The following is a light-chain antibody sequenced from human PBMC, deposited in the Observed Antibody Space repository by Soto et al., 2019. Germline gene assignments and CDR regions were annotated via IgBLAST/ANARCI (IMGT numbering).Light chain of an antibody. CDR2: WAS. CDR1: QNILYSSNNKNY. V-gene: IGKV4-1*01. Sequence: DIVMTQSPDSLAVSLGERATTSCKSSQNILYSSNNKNYLTCYQQKPGQPPKLLIYWASTRESGVPDRFSGSGSGTELTLTINRLQADDVAVYNCQQYYSTPWTFGQGTKVESK. J-gene: IGKJ1*01. CDR3: QQYYSTPWT.